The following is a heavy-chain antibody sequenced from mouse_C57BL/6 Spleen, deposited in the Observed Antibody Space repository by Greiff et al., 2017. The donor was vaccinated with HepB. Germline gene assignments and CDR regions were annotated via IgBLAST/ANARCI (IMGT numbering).Heavy chain of an antibody. CDR3: ARGYYGSSIYFDY. CDR1: GYTFTRYT. D-gene: IGHD1-1*01. CDR2: INPSSGYT. Sequence: VHLVESGAELARPGASVKMSCKASGYTFTRYTMHWVTQRPGQGLEWIGYINPSSGYTKYNQKFKDKATLTADKSSSPAYMQLSSLTSEDSAVYYCARGYYGSSIYFDYWGQGTTLTVSS. J-gene: IGHJ2*01. V-gene: IGHV1-4*01.